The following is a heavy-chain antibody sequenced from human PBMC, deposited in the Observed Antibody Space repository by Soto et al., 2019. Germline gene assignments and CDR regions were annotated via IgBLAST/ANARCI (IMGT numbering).Heavy chain of an antibody. V-gene: IGHV3-21*01. J-gene: IGHJ4*02. CDR3: ARDYRRSTSLDY. CDR2: ISSSSSYI. CDR1: GFTFSSYS. Sequence: EVQLVEAGGGLVKPGGSLRLSCAASGFTFSSYSMNWVRQAPGKGLEWVSSISSSSSYIYYADSVKGRFTISRDNAKNSLYLQMNRLRAEDTAVYYCARDYRRSTSLDYWGQGTLVTVSS.